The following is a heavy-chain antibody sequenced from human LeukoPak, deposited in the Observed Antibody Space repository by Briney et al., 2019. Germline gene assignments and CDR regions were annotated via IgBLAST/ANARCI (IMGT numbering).Heavy chain of an antibody. D-gene: IGHD6-19*01. CDR3: AGDTHSSSWYDH. CDR2: IYSDGNT. Sequence: GGSLRLSCAVSGFTVSSIYMSWVRQAPGKGLEWVSFIYSDGNTYYGDSVKGRFTLSRDSSRNTLYLQMNSLTVDDTAVYYCAGDTHSSSWYDHWGQETLVTVSS. CDR1: GFTVSSIY. V-gene: IGHV3-53*01. J-gene: IGHJ5*02.